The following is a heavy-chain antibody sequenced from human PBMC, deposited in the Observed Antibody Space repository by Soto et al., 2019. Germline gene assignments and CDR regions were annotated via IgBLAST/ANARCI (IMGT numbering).Heavy chain of an antibody. CDR3: ARGGRAVAGTSGTRGYLQH. CDR2: INHSGST. CDR1: GGSFSGYY. J-gene: IGHJ1*01. V-gene: IGHV4-34*01. Sequence: QVQLQQWGAGLLKPSETLSLTCAVYGGSFSGYYWSWIRQPPGKGLEWIGEINHSGSTNYNPSLKGRVTISVDTSKNQFSLKLSSVTAADTAVYYCARGGRAVAGTSGTRGYLQHWGQGTLVTVSS. D-gene: IGHD6-19*01.